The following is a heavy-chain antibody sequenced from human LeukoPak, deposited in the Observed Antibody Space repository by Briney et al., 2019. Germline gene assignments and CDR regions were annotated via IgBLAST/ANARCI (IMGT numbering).Heavy chain of an antibody. V-gene: IGHV3-9*01. CDR2: ISWNSGSI. J-gene: IGHJ4*02. Sequence: PGGSLRLSCAASGFTFDDYAMHWDRQAPGKGLEWVSGISWNSGSIGYADSVKGRFTISRDNAKNSLYLQMNSLRAEDTALYYCAKARIAAAGVFDYWGQGTLVTVSS. D-gene: IGHD6-13*01. CDR3: AKARIAAAGVFDY. CDR1: GFTFDDYA.